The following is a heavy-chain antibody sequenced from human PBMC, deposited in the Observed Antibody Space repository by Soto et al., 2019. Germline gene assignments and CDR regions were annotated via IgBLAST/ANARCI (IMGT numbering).Heavy chain of an antibody. Sequence: GASVKVSCKASGYTFTSYYMHWVRQAPGQGLEWMGIINPSGGSTSYAQKFQGRVTMTRDTSTGTVYMELSSLRSEDTAVYYCARQDVDTAMVYYYYGMDVWGQGTTVTVSS. V-gene: IGHV1-46*01. CDR3: ARQDVDTAMVYYYYGMDV. CDR1: GYTFTSYY. D-gene: IGHD5-18*01. J-gene: IGHJ6*02. CDR2: INPSGGST.